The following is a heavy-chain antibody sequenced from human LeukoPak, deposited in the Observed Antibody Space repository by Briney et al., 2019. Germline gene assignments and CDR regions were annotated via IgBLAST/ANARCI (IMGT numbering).Heavy chain of an antibody. CDR3: AGLVGRYSSGLYYYYFDY. J-gene: IGHJ4*02. CDR2: MYLSGTT. Sequence: SETLSFTCTVSGDSINSLDLWSWVRQPPGKGLEWIGEMYLSGTTHSNPSVKSRVTISIDKSKNQFFLNLSSVTAADTAVYYCAGLVGRYSSGLYYYYFDYWGQGTLVTVSS. V-gene: IGHV4-4*02. CDR1: GDSINSLDL. D-gene: IGHD3-22*01.